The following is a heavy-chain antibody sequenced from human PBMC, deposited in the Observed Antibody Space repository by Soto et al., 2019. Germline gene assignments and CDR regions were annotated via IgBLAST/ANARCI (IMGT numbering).Heavy chain of an antibody. Sequence: WVRQAPGKGLEWVGRIRSKANSYATAYAASVKGRFTISRDDSKNTAYLQMNSLKTEDTAVYYCTRLGAYGFDYWGQGTLVTVSS. D-gene: IGHD4-17*01. J-gene: IGHJ4*02. CDR3: TRLGAYGFDY. V-gene: IGHV3-73*01. CDR2: IRSKANSYAT.